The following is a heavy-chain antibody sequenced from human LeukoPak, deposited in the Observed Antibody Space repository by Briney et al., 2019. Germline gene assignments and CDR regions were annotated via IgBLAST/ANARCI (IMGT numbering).Heavy chain of an antibody. D-gene: IGHD6-13*01. V-gene: IGHV3-30-3*01. CDR3: AKDPLYSSSWYTYYFDY. CDR1: GFTFSSYA. CDR2: ISYDGSNK. Sequence: PGRSLRLSCAASGFTFSSYAMHWVRQAPGKGLEWVAVISYDGSNKYYADSVKGRFTISRDNSKNTLYLQMNSLRAEDTAVYYCAKDPLYSSSWYTYYFDYWGQGTLVTVSS. J-gene: IGHJ4*02.